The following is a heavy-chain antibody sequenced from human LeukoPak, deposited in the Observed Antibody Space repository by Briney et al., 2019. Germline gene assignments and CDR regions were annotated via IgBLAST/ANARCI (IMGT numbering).Heavy chain of an antibody. CDR2: ISYDGSNK. CDR3: AKGGYDSSRGDFQH. Sequence: GGSLRLSCAASGFTFSSYGMHWVRQAPGKGLEWVAVISYDGSNKYYADSVKGRFTISRDNSKNTLYLQMNSLRAEDTAVYYCAKGGYDSSRGDFQHWGQGTLVTVSS. V-gene: IGHV3-30*18. D-gene: IGHD3-22*01. J-gene: IGHJ1*01. CDR1: GFTFSSYG.